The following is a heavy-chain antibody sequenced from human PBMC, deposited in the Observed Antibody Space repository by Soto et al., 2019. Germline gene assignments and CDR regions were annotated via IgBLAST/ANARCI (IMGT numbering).Heavy chain of an antibody. CDR2: IYYSGST. V-gene: IGHV4-31*03. CDR1: GGSISSGGYY. Sequence: PSETLSLTCTVSGGSISSGGYYWSWIRQHPGKGLEWIGYIYYSGSTYYNPSLKSRVTISVDTSKNQFSLKLSSVTAADTAVYYCARDGRSTGSLDYWGPGTLVTVSS. D-gene: IGHD1-1*01. CDR3: ARDGRSTGSLDY. J-gene: IGHJ4*02.